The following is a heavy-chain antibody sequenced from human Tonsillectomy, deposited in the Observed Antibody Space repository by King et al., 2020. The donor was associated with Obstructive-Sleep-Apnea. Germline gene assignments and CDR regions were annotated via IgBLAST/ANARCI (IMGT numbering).Heavy chain of an antibody. CDR1: GYSFTSYW. CDR3: ARLTTLTSTYFDY. V-gene: IGHV5-51*01. Sequence: QLVQSGAEVKKTGESLKISCKGSGYSFTSYWIGWVRHMPGKGLEWMGIIYPGDSDTRYSPSFQGRVIISADKSISTAYLQWSSLKASDTAMYYCARLTTLTSTYFDYWGQGALVTVSS. CDR2: IYPGDSDT. D-gene: IGHD4-17*01. J-gene: IGHJ4*02.